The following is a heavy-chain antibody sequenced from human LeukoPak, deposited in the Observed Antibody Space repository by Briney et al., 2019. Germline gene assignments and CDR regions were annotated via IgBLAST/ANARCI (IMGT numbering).Heavy chain of an antibody. CDR1: GGSIATYY. V-gene: IGHV4-59*01. CDR2: IYSSGST. J-gene: IGHJ4*02. D-gene: IGHD6-19*01. CDR3: ARGIAVADYYFDY. Sequence: PSETLSLTCTVSGGSIATYYWSWIRQPPGKGLEWIGYIYSSGSTNYNPSLKSRVTISADTSKNQFSLKLSSVTAADTAVYYCARGIAVADYYFDYWGQGTLVTVSS.